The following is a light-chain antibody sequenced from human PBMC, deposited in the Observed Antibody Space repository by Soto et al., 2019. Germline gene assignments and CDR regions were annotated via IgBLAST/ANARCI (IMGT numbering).Light chain of an antibody. V-gene: IGKV3-20*01. CDR1: QSVSSSY. Sequence: EIVLTQSPGTLSLSPGERATLSCRASQSVSSSYLAWYQQKPGQAPRLLIYGASSRATGIPDRFSGSGSGTDFTLTISRLEPEDFAVYYCQQYVSSPVTFGPGTKVEIK. CDR3: QQYVSSPVT. CDR2: GAS. J-gene: IGKJ1*01.